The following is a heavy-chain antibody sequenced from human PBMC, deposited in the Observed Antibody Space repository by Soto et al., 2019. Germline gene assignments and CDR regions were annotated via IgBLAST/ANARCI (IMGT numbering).Heavy chain of an antibody. D-gene: IGHD3-3*01. CDR1: GGTFSSYA. J-gene: IGHJ4*02. V-gene: IGHV1-69*06. CDR2: IIPIFGTA. Sequence: SVKVSCKASGGTFSSYAISWVRQAPGQGLEWMGGIIPIFGTANYAQKFQRSVTITADKSTSTAYMELSSLRSEDTAVYYCARDRAGGYDFWCGYLDYWGQGTLVTVSS. CDR3: ARDRAGGYDFWCGYLDY.